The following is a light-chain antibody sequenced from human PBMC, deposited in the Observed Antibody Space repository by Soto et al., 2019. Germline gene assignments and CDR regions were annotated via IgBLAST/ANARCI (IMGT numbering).Light chain of an antibody. CDR3: SSYTSSSTVVV. CDR1: SSDVGGYNY. J-gene: IGLJ2*01. CDR2: DVS. V-gene: IGLV2-14*01. Sequence: QSALTQPASVSGSPGQSITISCTGTSSDVGGYNYVSWYQQHPGKAPKLMIYDVSNRPSVVSNRFSGSKSGNTASLTSSGLQAEDEADYYCSSYTSSSTVVVFGGGTKLTVL.